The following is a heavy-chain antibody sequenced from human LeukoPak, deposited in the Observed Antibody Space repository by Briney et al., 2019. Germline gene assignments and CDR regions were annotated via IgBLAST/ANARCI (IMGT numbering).Heavy chain of an antibody. CDR1: GFTFSSYG. D-gene: IGHD6-19*01. V-gene: IGHV3-30*02. Sequence: PGGSLRLSCAASGFTFSSYGMHWVRQAPGKGLEWVAFIRYDGSNKYYADSVKGRFTISRDNSKNTLYLQMNSLRAEDTAVYYGTYSSGWYGGAFDIWGQGTMVTVSS. CDR2: IRYDGSNK. CDR3: TYSSGWYGGAFDI. J-gene: IGHJ3*02.